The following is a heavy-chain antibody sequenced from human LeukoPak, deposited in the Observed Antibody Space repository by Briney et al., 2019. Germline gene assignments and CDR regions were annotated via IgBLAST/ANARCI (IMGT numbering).Heavy chain of an antibody. D-gene: IGHD4-17*01. CDR2: IKQDGSEK. Sequence: PGGSLRLSCAASGFTFSSYWMSWVRQTPGVGLEWVANIKQDGSEKDYVDSVKGRFTISRDNSKNTLYLQMNSLRAEDTAVYYCARGLSTVTWDYYGMDVWGQGTTVTVSS. CDR3: ARGLSTVTWDYYGMDV. J-gene: IGHJ6*02. CDR1: GFTFSSYW. V-gene: IGHV3-7*03.